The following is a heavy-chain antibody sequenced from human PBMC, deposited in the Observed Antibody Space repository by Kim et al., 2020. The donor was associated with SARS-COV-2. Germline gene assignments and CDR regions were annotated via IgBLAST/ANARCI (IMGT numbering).Heavy chain of an antibody. CDR2: FKPNSGDA. Sequence: ASVKVSCKASGYTFTDYYMHWVRQAPGQGLEWMGRFKPNSGDANYAKNFEGRVTMTRDTSISTAYMDLSSLTSDDTAVYYCTRDGGSRSVDYWGQGTLVTVSS. J-gene: IGHJ4*02. V-gene: IGHV1-2*06. CDR1: GYTFTDYY. CDR3: TRDGGSRSVDY. D-gene: IGHD2-15*01.